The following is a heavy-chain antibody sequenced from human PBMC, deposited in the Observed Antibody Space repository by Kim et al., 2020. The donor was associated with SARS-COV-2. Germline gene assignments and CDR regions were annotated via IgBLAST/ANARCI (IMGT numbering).Heavy chain of an antibody. CDR3: ARGRRTTITATDASDF. D-gene: IGHD4-4*01. J-gene: IGHJ3*01. V-gene: IGHV5-51*01. CDR2: IYPGDSDT. CDR1: GYSFRSYW. Sequence: GESLKISCQGLGYSFRSYWIAWVRQVPGKGLEYLGMIYPGDSDTRYSPSFKGQAIISADKSVSTAYLEWKSLKASDTAIYFCARGRRTTITATDASDFWG.